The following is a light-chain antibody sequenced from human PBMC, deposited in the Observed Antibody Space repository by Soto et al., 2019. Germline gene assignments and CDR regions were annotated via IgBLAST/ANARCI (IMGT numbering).Light chain of an antibody. V-gene: IGKV1-33*01. J-gene: IGKJ2*01. Sequence: DIQMTQSPSSLSASLGDRVTITCQASQDISKYLNLYQQKPGKAPKLLIYEASNLETGVPSVFSGGGSGTDFTLIITSLQPEHIATYYCQQYDTPPFTVGLGTKLEIK. CDR1: QDISKY. CDR2: EAS. CDR3: QQYDTPPFT.